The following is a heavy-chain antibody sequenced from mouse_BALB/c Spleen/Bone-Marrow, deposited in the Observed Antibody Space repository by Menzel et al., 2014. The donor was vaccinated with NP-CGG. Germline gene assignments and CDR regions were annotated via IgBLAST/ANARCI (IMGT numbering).Heavy chain of an antibody. Sequence: VQLVESGAELVMPGASVKMSCKASGYTFTDYWMHWVKQRPGQGLEWIGAIDTSDTYTNYNQKFKGKATLTVDESFSTAYMQLSSLTSEDSAVYFCTRGWDGYYFDYWGQGTTLTASS. V-gene: IGHV1-69*01. CDR1: GYTFTDYW. J-gene: IGHJ2*01. D-gene: IGHD4-1*01. CDR2: IDTSDTYT. CDR3: TRGWDGYYFDY.